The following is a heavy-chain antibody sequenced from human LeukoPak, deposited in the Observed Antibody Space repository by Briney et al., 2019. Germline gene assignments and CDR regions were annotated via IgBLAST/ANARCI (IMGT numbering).Heavy chain of an antibody. D-gene: IGHD2-2*02. V-gene: IGHV1-2*02. CDR2: INPNSGGT. CDR3: AREGFVVVPAAILAGDY. J-gene: IGHJ4*02. CDR1: GYTFTGYY. Sequence: ASVKVSCKASGYTFTGYYMHWVRQAPGQGLEWMGWINPNSGGTNYAQKFQGRVTMTRDTSISTAYMELSRLRSDDTAVYYCAREGFVVVPAAILAGDYWGQGTLVTVSS.